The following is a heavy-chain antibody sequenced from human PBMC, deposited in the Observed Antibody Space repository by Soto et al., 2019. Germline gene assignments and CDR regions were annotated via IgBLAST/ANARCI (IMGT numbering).Heavy chain of an antibody. D-gene: IGHD3-10*01. CDR1: GFIFSNFG. CDR2: VTYDGTNK. Sequence: GSLRLSCAASGFIFSNFGMHWVRQAPDTGLDWVAAVTYDGTNKYYADSVKGRFTISRDNAKNSLYLQMNSLRAEDTAVYYCARVGMVRGVIITYNFDYWGQGTLVTVSS. V-gene: IGHV3-30*03. CDR3: ARVGMVRGVIITYNFDY. J-gene: IGHJ4*02.